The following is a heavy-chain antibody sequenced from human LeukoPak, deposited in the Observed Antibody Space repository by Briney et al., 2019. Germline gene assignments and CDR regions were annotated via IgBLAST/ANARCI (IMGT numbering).Heavy chain of an antibody. Sequence: SETLSLTCTVSGYSISSGYYWGWIRRPPGKGLEWIGSIYHSGSTYFNPSLKGRVTISVDTSKNQFSLKLSSVTAADTAVYYCARVAGIPYFDYWGQGTLVTVSS. V-gene: IGHV4-38-2*02. CDR2: IYHSGST. CDR1: GYSISSGYY. J-gene: IGHJ4*02. D-gene: IGHD3-10*01. CDR3: ARVAGIPYFDY.